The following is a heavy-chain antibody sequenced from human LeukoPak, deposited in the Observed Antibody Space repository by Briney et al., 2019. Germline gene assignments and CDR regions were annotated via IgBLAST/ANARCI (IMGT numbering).Heavy chain of an antibody. D-gene: IGHD3-16*01. CDR1: GFTFSSYY. V-gene: IGHV3-53*01. J-gene: IGHJ4*02. Sequence: PGGSLRLSCAASGFTFSSYYMSWVRQAPGKGLEWVSLIYSGSSTYYADSVKGRFTISRDNAKNSLYLQMNSLRAEDTAVYYCARRLAGATIDYWGQGTLVIVSS. CDR2: IYSGSST. CDR3: ARRLAGATIDY.